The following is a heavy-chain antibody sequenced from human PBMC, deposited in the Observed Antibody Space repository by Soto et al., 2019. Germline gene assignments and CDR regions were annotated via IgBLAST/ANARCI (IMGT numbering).Heavy chain of an antibody. CDR3: ARDLAPGIAVAGVFDY. V-gene: IGHV3-7*05. CDR1: GFTFSSYW. J-gene: IGHJ4*02. D-gene: IGHD6-19*01. CDR2: IKQDGSEK. Sequence: EVQLVESGGGLVQPGGSLRLSCAASGFTFSSYWMSWVRQAPGKGLEWVANIKQDGSEKYYVESVKGRFTISRDNAKNSLYLQMNSLRAEDTAVYYCARDLAPGIAVAGVFDYGGQGTLVTVSS.